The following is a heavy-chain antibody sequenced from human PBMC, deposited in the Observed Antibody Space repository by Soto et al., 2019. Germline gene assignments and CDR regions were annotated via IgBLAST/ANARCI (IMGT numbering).Heavy chain of an antibody. CDR3: ARLSIAAANDLIDY. J-gene: IGHJ4*02. D-gene: IGHD6-13*01. CDR2: ISAYNGNT. Sequence: QVQLVQSGAEVKKPGASVTVSCKASGYPFTSYGISWVRQAPGKGLEWMGWISAYNGNTNYAQKLQGRVTMTTDTSTSTAYMELRSLRSDDTAVYYCARLSIAAANDLIDYWGQGTLVTVSS. CDR1: GYPFTSYG. V-gene: IGHV1-18*01.